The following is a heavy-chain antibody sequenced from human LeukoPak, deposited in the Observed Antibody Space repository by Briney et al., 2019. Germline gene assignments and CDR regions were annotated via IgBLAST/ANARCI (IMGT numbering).Heavy chain of an antibody. Sequence: RPSETLSLTCSVSGGSISSYYWSWIRQPPGKGLEWIGYIYYSGSTNYNPSLKSRVTISVDTSKNQFSLKLSSVTAADTAVYYCARYYGSGSYYWGQGTLVTISS. D-gene: IGHD3-10*01. CDR1: GGSISSYY. CDR3: ARYYGSGSYY. CDR2: IYYSGST. J-gene: IGHJ4*02. V-gene: IGHV4-59*08.